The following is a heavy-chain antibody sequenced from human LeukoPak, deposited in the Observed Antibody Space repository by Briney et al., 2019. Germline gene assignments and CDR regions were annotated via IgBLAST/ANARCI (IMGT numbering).Heavy chain of an antibody. CDR3: ARAPASYGSGNDYSNDYGMGV. J-gene: IGHJ6*02. Sequence: GASVKVSCKASGYTFTSYDINWVRQATGQGLEWMGWMNPNSGNTGYAQKFQGRVTMTRDTSISTAYMELSSLRPEDTAVYYCARAPASYGSGNDYSNDYGMGVWGQGTTLTVTS. CDR1: GYTFTSYD. D-gene: IGHD3-10*01. CDR2: MNPNSGNT. V-gene: IGHV1-8*01.